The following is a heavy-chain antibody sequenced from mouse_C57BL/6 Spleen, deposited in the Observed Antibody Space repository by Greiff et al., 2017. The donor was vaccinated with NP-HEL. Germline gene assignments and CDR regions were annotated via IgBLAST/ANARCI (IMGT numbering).Heavy chain of an antibody. CDR2: IYPGSGNT. CDR1: GYTFTDYY. J-gene: IGHJ2*01. D-gene: IGHD1-1*01. V-gene: IGHV1-76*01. CDR3: AREGVITTVVARYFDY. Sequence: QVQLQQSGAELVRPGASVKLSCKASGYTFTDYYINWVKQRPGQGLEWIARIYPGSGNTYYNEKFKGKATLTAEKSSSTAYMQLSSLTSEDSAVYFCAREGVITTVVARYFDYWGQGTTLTVSS.